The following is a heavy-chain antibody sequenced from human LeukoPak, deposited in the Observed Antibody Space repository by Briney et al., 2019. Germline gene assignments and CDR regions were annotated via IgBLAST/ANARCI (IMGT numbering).Heavy chain of an antibody. CDR3: ARDGWSLGP. Sequence: EASVTVSCKASGYTFASYGVTWVRQAPGQGPEWMAWISVYSGNTEYAQKFQDRVTLTADTSTSTVYMELRSLRSDDTAVYYCARDGWSLGPWGQGTLVTVSS. CDR1: GYTFASYG. D-gene: IGHD2-8*01. V-gene: IGHV1-18*01. J-gene: IGHJ5*02. CDR2: ISVYSGNT.